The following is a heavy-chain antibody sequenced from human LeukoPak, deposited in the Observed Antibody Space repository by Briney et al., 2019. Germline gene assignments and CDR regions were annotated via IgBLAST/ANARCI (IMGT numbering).Heavy chain of an antibody. CDR1: GGSVSSRSYY. J-gene: IGHJ5*02. Sequence: SETLSLTCTVSGGSVSSRSYYWSWIRQPPGKGLEWIGYIYYSGSTNYNPSLKSRVTISVDTSKNQFSLKLSSVTAADTAVYYCATGITVTTGGFDPWGQGTLVTVSS. D-gene: IGHD4-17*01. CDR2: IYYSGST. V-gene: IGHV4-61*01. CDR3: ATGITVTTGGFDP.